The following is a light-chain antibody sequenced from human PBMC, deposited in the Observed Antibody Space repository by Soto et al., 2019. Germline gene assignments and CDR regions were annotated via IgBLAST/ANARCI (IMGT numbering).Light chain of an antibody. V-gene: IGKV3-11*01. CDR3: QQRSNWPRL. CDR2: DAS. J-gene: IGKJ4*01. CDR1: QSVTTY. Sequence: EIVLTQSPATLSLSPGQRATLSCRASQSVTTYLAWYQQRPGQAPRLLIYDASKRATGIPARFSGSGSGTDFTLTISSLEPEDFAVYYCQQRSNWPRLFGGGTKVEIK.